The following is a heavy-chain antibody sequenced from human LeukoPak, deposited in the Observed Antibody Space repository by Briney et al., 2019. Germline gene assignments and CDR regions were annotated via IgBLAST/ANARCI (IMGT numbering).Heavy chain of an antibody. CDR3: ARAAPPSQLYYYYGMDV. CDR1: GYTFTSYG. D-gene: IGHD6-6*01. Sequence: RWASVKLSCKASGYTFTSYGISWVRQAPGQGLEWMGWISAYNGNTNYAQKLQGRVTMTTDTSTSTAYMELRSLRSDDTAVYYCARAAPPSQLYYYYGMDVWGQGTTVTVSS. CDR2: ISAYNGNT. J-gene: IGHJ6*02. V-gene: IGHV1-18*01.